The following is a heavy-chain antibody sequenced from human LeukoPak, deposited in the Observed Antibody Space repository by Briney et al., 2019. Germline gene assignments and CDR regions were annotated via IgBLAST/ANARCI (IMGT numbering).Heavy chain of an antibody. J-gene: IGHJ5*02. V-gene: IGHV1-18*01. CDR1: GYTFTSYG. CDR2: ISSYNGNT. Sequence: ASVKVSCKASGYTFTSYGISWVRQAPGQGLEWMGWISSYNGNTNYAQKPQCRATMTTDTSTSTAYMELRSLRSDDTAVYYCARDVPHFDCSGGSCYLNWFDPWGQGTLVTVSS. CDR3: ARDVPHFDCSGGSCYLNWFDP. D-gene: IGHD2-15*01.